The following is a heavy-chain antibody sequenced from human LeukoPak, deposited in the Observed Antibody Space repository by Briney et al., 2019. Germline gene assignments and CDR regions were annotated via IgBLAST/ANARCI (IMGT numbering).Heavy chain of an antibody. CDR3: ARTGYCSSTSCSPNGWFDP. Sequence: PGGSLRLSCAASGFTFSSYSMNWVRQAPGKGLEWVSYISSSSSTIYYADSVKGRFTISRDNAKNSLYLQMNSLRAEDTAVYYCARTGYCSSTSCSPNGWFDPWGQGTLVTVSS. V-gene: IGHV3-48*01. J-gene: IGHJ5*02. CDR2: ISSSSSTI. D-gene: IGHD2-2*01. CDR1: GFTFSSYS.